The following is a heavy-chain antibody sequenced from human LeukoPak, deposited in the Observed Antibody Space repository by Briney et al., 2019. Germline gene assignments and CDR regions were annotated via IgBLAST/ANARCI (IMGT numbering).Heavy chain of an antibody. J-gene: IGHJ4*02. V-gene: IGHV3-53*01. Sequence: GGSLRLSCAASGFTFSSNYMNWVRQAPGKGLEWVSLIYSGGSTKYADSVKGRFTISRDNSKNTLFLQIDSLRAEDTAVYYCARAIGKSEGYWGQGTLVTVSS. CDR2: IYSGGST. D-gene: IGHD4-23*01. CDR3: ARAIGKSEGY. CDR1: GFTFSSNY.